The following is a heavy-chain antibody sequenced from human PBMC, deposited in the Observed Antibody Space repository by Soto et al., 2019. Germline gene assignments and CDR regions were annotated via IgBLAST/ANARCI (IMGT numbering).Heavy chain of an antibody. D-gene: IGHD6-19*01. J-gene: IGHJ3*02. CDR2: ISGSGGST. CDR3: AKASGQWLVGGNAFDI. V-gene: IGHV3-23*01. Sequence: EVQLLESGGGLVQPGGSLRLSCAASGFTFSSYAMSWVRQAPGKGLEWVSAISGSGGSTYYADSVKGRFTISRDNSKNTLYLQMNSLRAEDTAVYYCAKASGQWLVGGNAFDIWGQGTMVTVSS. CDR1: GFTFSSYA.